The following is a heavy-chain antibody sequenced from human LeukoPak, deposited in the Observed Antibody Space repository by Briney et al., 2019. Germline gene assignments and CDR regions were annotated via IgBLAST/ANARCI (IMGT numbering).Heavy chain of an antibody. D-gene: IGHD3-10*01. V-gene: IGHV3-23*01. CDR2: ISGSGDSI. J-gene: IGHJ4*02. Sequence: PGGSLRLSCAASGFTFSNYAMSWVRQAPGKGLEWVSIISGSGDSIYYADPVKGRFTISRDNLKNTLFLQMSGLRAEDTALYYCAKDQYYYGSGSPDYWGQGTLVTVSS. CDR3: AKDQYYYGSGSPDY. CDR1: GFTFSNYA.